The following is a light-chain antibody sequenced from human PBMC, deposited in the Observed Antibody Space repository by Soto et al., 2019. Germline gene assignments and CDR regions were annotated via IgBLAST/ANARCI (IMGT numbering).Light chain of an antibody. V-gene: IGLV1-44*01. CDR3: EAWDETLDGLYV. J-gene: IGLJ1*01. CDR2: ETD. Sequence: QSVLTQPPSVSGTPGQRVTISCSGSSSNVAINPVNWYQHLPGAAPRLLIYETDRWSSGVPDRFSASKSGTSASLAISGLTSEDEADYYCEAWDETLDGLYVFGTGTKVTVL. CDR1: SSNVAINP.